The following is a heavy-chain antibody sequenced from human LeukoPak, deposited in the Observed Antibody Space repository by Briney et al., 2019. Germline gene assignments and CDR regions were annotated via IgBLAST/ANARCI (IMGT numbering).Heavy chain of an antibody. V-gene: IGHV4-38-2*02. D-gene: IGHD6-19*01. J-gene: IGHJ4*02. Sequence: SETLSLTCTVSGYSISTGYYWGWIRQPPGKGLEWIGSIYHSGSTSYNPSLKSRVTISVDTSKNQFSLKLSSVTAADTAVYYCASSKGSSGWGGYFDYWGQGTLVTVSS. CDR3: ASSKGSSGWGGYFDY. CDR2: IYHSGST. CDR1: GYSISTGYY.